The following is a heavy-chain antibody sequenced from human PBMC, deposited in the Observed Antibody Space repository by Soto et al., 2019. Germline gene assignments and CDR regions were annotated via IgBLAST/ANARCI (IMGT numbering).Heavy chain of an antibody. J-gene: IGHJ4*02. Sequence: GGSLRLSCAASGFTFSSYAMHWVRQAPGKGLEWVAVISYDGSNKYYADSVKGRFTISRDNSKNTLYLQMNSLRAEDAAVYYCARDLDIVLVPAAMPTVDYWGQGTLVTVSS. CDR1: GFTFSSYA. V-gene: IGHV3-30-3*01. D-gene: IGHD2-2*01. CDR3: ARDLDIVLVPAAMPTVDY. CDR2: ISYDGSNK.